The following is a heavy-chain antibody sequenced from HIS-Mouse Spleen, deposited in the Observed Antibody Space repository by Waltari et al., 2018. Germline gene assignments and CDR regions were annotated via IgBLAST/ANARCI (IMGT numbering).Heavy chain of an antibody. J-gene: IGHJ2*01. D-gene: IGHD6-13*01. Sequence: QLQLQESGPGLVKPSETLSLTCTVSGGSISSSRYYWGWNRQPHGKGLERIGSIYYSGSTYYNPSLKSRVTISVDTSKNQFSLKLSSVTAADTAVYYCAREIPYSSSWYDWYFDLWGRGTLVTVSS. V-gene: IGHV4-39*07. CDR3: AREIPYSSSWYDWYFDL. CDR2: IYYSGST. CDR1: GGSISSSRYY.